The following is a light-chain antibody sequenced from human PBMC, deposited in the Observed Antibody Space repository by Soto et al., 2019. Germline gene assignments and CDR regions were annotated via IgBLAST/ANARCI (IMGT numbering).Light chain of an antibody. CDR2: QAP. CDR3: LQYQSYWT. V-gene: IGKV1-5*03. CDR1: QSISRQ. J-gene: IGKJ1*01. Sequence: DIQMTQSPSTLSASVGDRVSITCRASQSISRQLAWYQQKPGKAPNLLICQAPNLETGVPSRCTGSGSGTEFTLTISLLQPDDLASYYCLQYQSYWTFGQGTKVEVK.